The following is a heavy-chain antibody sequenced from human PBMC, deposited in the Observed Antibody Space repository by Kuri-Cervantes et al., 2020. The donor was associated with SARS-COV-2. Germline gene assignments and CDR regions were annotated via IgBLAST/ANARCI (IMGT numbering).Heavy chain of an antibody. CDR1: SGSISSYY. D-gene: IGHD2-2*01. V-gene: IGHV4-59*08. J-gene: IGHJ4*02. CDR3: ASIGYCSSTSCFVGRGDY. CDR2: IYYSGSS. Sequence: SETLSLTCTVSSGSISSYYWSWIRQPPGKGLEWSGYIYYSGSSNYNPSLKSRVTISVDTSKNQFSLKLSSVTAADTAVYYCASIGYCSSTSCFVGRGDYWGQGTLVPVSS.